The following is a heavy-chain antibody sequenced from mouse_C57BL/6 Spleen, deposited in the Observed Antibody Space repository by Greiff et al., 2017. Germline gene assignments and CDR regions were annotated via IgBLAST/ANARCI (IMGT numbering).Heavy chain of an antibody. CDR1: GYTFTSYW. CDR3: ARSLGRLDY. Sequence: VQLQQPGAELVKPGASVKLSCKASGYTFTSYWMHWVKQRPGQGLEWIGMIHPNSGSTNSNEKFKSKATLTVDKSSSTAYMQLSSLTSEDSAVYYCARSLGRLDYWGQGTTLTVSS. CDR2: IHPNSGST. V-gene: IGHV1-64*01. D-gene: IGHD4-1*01. J-gene: IGHJ2*01.